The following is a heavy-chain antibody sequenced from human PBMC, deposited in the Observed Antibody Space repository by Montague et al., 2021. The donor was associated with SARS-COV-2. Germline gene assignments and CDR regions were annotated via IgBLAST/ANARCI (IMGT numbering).Heavy chain of an antibody. D-gene: IGHD3-3*01. CDR1: GFTFSSYW. J-gene: IGHJ4*02. CDR2: INQDGSET. CDR3: TTLLERDVDY. Sequence: SLRFSCSATGFTFSSYWMSWVRQAPGKGLEWVANINQDGSETYYVGSVRGRFTISRDNAKNSLSLQMDSLRDEDTAVYYCTTLLERDVDYWGRGTLLTVSS. V-gene: IGHV3-7*01.